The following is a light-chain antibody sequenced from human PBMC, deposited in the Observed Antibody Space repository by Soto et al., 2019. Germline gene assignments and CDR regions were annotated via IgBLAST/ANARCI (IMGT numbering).Light chain of an antibody. CDR2: DAS. J-gene: IGKJ5*01. CDR3: QQYNDFSIT. CDR1: QGINSF. Sequence: DIQMTQSPSTLSASVGDRVAITCRASQGINSFLAWYQQKPGKAPKLLISDASNLESGVPSRFSGSGSGTEFTLTISSLQPDDFATYYCQQYNDFSITFGQGTRLEI. V-gene: IGKV1-5*01.